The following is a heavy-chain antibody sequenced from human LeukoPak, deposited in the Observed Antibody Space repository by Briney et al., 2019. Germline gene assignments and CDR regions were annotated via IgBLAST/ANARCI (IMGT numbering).Heavy chain of an antibody. J-gene: IGHJ4*02. CDR1: GFTFSSYG. CDR2: IRYDGNNK. D-gene: IGHD4-17*01. V-gene: IGHV3-30*02. Sequence: PGGSLRLSCAASGFTFSSYGMHWVRQAPGKGLEWVAFIRYDGNNKYYADSVKGRFTISRDNSKYTLYLQMNSLRAEDTGVYYCAKGPAYGDYDRHICDYWGQGTLVTVSS. CDR3: AKGPAYGDYDRHICDY.